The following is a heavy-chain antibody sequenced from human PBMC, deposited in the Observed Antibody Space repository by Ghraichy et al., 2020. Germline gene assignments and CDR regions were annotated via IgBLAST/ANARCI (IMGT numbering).Heavy chain of an antibody. Sequence: GDSLNISCAASGFTFSSYSMNWVRQAPGKGLEWVSYIIDRSCIHYVDSVKGRFTISRDKVRKSLYLQMKRLRDEDTAVYYCARDSSTSDAFVAWSQGTMVTVSS. J-gene: IGHJ3*01. CDR3: ARDSSTSDAFVA. CDR2: IIDRSCI. V-gene: IGHV3-48*02. CDR1: GFTFSSYS.